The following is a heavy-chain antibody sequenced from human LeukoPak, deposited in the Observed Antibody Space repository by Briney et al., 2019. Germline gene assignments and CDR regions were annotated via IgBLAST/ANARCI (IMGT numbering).Heavy chain of an antibody. D-gene: IGHD1-26*01. Sequence: GGSLRLSCAASGFTFSSYAMHWVRQAPGKGLEWVAVISYDGSNKYYADSVKGRFTISRDNSKNTLYLQMNSLRAEDTAVYYCAKEVAADSGSYGGLDYWGQGTLVTVSS. CDR3: AKEVAADSGSYGGLDY. CDR1: GFTFSSYA. V-gene: IGHV3-30-3*01. CDR2: ISYDGSNK. J-gene: IGHJ4*02.